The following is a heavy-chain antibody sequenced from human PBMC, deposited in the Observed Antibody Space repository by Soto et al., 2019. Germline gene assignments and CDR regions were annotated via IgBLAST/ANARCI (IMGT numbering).Heavy chain of an antibody. J-gene: IGHJ4*02. Sequence: QVQLVQSGAEVNQPGSSVKVSCKTSGGTFSTYAIYWVRQAPGQGLEWMGAIIPLFGTADYAQKFQGRVTITADESTSTAYMELSSLRSEDTAVYYCARPKGSYSSGYYYFDYWGQGTLVTVSS. CDR3: ARPKGSYSSGYYYFDY. CDR1: GGTFSTYA. CDR2: IIPLFGTA. D-gene: IGHD6-19*01. V-gene: IGHV1-69*01.